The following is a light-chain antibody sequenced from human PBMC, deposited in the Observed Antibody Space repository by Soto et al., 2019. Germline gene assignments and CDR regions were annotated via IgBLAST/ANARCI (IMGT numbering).Light chain of an antibody. J-gene: IGLJ2*01. CDR2: DVS. Sequence: QSALTQPASVSGSPGQSITISCAGTSSDVGGYNYVSWYQQHPGKAPKLMIYDVSNRPSGVSNRFSGSKSGNTASLTISGLQPEDEADYYCSSYTRSSTHVVFGGGTKVTVL. CDR3: SSYTRSSTHVV. CDR1: SSDVGGYNY. V-gene: IGLV2-14*01.